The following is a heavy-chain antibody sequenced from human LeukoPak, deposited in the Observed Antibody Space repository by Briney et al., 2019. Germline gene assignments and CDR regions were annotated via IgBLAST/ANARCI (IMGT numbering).Heavy chain of an antibody. CDR3: ARVSVVVVTAIPSIDY. J-gene: IGHJ4*02. V-gene: IGHV3-48*02. Sequence: GGSLRLSCAASGFTFSSYSMNWVRQAPGKGLEWVSYISSSSSTIYYADSVKGRFTISRDNAKNSLYLQMNSLRDEDTAVYYCARVSVVVVTAIPSIDYWGQGTLVTVSS. CDR1: GFTFSSYS. CDR2: ISSSSSTI. D-gene: IGHD2-21*02.